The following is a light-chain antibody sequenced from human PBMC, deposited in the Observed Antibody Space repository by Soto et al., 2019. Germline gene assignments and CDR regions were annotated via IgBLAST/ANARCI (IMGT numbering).Light chain of an antibody. Sequence: SYELTQPLSVSVALGQTARITCGGNNIGSKNVHWYQQKPGQAPVQVIYRDSNRPSGIPERFSGSNSGNMATLTISRAQAGDEADYYCQVWDSSTVVFGGGTKLTVL. CDR3: QVWDSSTVV. V-gene: IGLV3-9*01. J-gene: IGLJ2*01. CDR1: NIGSKN. CDR2: RDS.